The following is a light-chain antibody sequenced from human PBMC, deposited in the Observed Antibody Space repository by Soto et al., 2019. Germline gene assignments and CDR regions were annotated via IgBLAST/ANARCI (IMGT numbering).Light chain of an antibody. J-gene: IGKJ3*01. Sequence: EIVLTQSPATLSLSPGERATLSCRASQSVSSYLAWYQQKPGQAPRLLIYDASNRATGIPARFSGSGSGTDFTLTISSLEPEDFAMYYCQQYGGSPAFTFGPGTKVDIK. CDR3: QQYGGSPAFT. V-gene: IGKV3-11*01. CDR1: QSVSSY. CDR2: DAS.